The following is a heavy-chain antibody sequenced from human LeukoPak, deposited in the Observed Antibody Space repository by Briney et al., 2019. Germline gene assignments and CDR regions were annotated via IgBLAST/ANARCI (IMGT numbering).Heavy chain of an antibody. CDR1: GGSFSGYY. J-gene: IGHJ6*03. Sequence: PSETLSLTCAVYGGSFSGYYWSWIRQPPGKGLEWIGEINHSGSTNYNPSLKSRVTISVDTSKNQFSLKLSSVTAADTAVYYCAGESRTYYYYYMDVWGKGTTVTISS. CDR3: AGESRTYYYYYMDV. CDR2: INHSGST. D-gene: IGHD1-1*01. V-gene: IGHV4-34*01.